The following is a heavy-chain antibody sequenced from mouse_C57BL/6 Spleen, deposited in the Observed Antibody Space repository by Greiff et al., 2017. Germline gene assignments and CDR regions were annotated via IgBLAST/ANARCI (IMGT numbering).Heavy chain of an antibody. CDR1: GFTFSDYY. Sequence: EVKLVESEGGLVQPGSSMKLSCTASGFTFSDYYMAWVRQVPEKGLEWVANINYDGSSTYYLDSLKSRFIISRDNAKNILYLQMSSLKSEDTATYYCAREHYGSTHYYAMDYWGQGTSVTASS. D-gene: IGHD1-1*01. J-gene: IGHJ4*01. V-gene: IGHV5-16*01. CDR3: AREHYGSTHYYAMDY. CDR2: INYDGSST.